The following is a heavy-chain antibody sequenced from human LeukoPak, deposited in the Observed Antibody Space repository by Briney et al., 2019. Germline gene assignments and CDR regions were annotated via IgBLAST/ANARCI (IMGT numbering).Heavy chain of an antibody. Sequence: ASVKVSCKASGYTFTSYYMHWVRQAPGQGLEWMGIINPSGGGTTYAQKFQGRVTMTRDTSTSTAYMELRSLRSDDTAVYYCARDLGWGSGSYSPDYWGQGTLVTVSS. J-gene: IGHJ4*02. CDR3: ARDLGWGSGSYSPDY. CDR1: GYTFTSYY. V-gene: IGHV1-46*01. CDR2: INPSGGGT. D-gene: IGHD3-10*01.